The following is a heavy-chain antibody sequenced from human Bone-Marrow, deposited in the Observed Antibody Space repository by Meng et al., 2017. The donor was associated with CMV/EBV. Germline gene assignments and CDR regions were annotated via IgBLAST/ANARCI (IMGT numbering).Heavy chain of an antibody. CDR1: GFTFDDYA. J-gene: IGHJ3*02. CDR3: ARDLVSTVPGAFDI. CDR2: ISYDGSNK. V-gene: IGHV3-30-3*01. D-gene: IGHD5/OR15-5a*01. Sequence: GESLKISCAASGFTFDDYAMHWVRQAPGKGLEWVAVISYDGSNKYYTDSVKGRFTISRDNAKNSLYLQMNSLRAEDTAVYYCARDLVSTVPGAFDIWGQGTMVTVSS.